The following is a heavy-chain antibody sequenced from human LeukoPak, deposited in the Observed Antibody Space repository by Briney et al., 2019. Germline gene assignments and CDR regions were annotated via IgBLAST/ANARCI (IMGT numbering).Heavy chain of an antibody. CDR1: GFTFSNFA. V-gene: IGHV3-30*02. Sequence: GGSLRLSCAASGFTFSNFAMHWVRQTPGKGLEWVAFIRSDGSSEYYADSVKGRFTISRDNSKNTLYLQMNSLKAEDTAIYYCAKLKAGSYYYMDVWGKGTTITVSS. CDR3: AKLKAGSYYYMDV. J-gene: IGHJ6*03. CDR2: IRSDGSSE. D-gene: IGHD6-19*01.